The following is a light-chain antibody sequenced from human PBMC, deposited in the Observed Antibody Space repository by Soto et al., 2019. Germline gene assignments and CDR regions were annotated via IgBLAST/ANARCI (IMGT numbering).Light chain of an antibody. Sequence: QSALTQPRSVSGSPGQSVTISCTGTSSDVGGYNSVSWYQQRPGKAPKLIIYDVAKRPSGVPDRFSGSKSGNTASLTISGLQAEDEADYFCCSYAGRYTVFGTGTKLTVL. J-gene: IGLJ1*01. CDR3: CSYAGRYTV. CDR2: DVA. CDR1: SSDVGGYNS. V-gene: IGLV2-11*01.